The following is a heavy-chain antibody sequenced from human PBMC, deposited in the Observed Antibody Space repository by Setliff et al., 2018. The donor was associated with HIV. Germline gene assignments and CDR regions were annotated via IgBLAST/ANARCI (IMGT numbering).Heavy chain of an antibody. V-gene: IGHV1-18*01. CDR2: INTHNGNT. CDR1: GYTFTSYA. CDR3: DRATGEADL. Sequence: ASVKVSCKASGYTFTSYALSWVRKAPGQGLEWMGWINTHNGNTHYAQRFQGRVTMTRDTSTTTAYMELSSLRSDDTAVYYCDRATGEADLGGQGTKVTVSS. D-gene: IGHD3-16*01. J-gene: IGHJ5*02.